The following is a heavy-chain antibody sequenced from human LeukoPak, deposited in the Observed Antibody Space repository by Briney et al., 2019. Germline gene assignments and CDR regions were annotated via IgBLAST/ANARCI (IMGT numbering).Heavy chain of an antibody. J-gene: IGHJ6*03. CDR1: GYSFTGCY. Sequence: ASVKVSCKASGYSFTGCYIHWVRQAPGQGLEWMGWINSNSGGTNYVQKFQGRVTMTRDTSTSTAYMELSRLTSDDTAVYYCARDRKDITAAGPPGYMDVWGKGTTVTVSS. CDR3: ARDRKDITAAGPPGYMDV. V-gene: IGHV1-2*02. D-gene: IGHD6-13*01. CDR2: INSNSGGT.